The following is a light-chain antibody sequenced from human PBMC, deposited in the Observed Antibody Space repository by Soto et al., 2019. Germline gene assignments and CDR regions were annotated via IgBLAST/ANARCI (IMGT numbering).Light chain of an antibody. CDR2: GTS. CDR1: QSVRSSY. Sequence: EIVLTQSPGTLSLSPGEGASLACRASQSVRSSYLAWYQQKPGQAPRLLIYGTSSRATGIPDRFSGSGSGTDFTLTISRLEPADFAVYYCQHYDSSLWAFGQGTKVEIK. V-gene: IGKV3-20*01. J-gene: IGKJ1*01. CDR3: QHYDSSLWA.